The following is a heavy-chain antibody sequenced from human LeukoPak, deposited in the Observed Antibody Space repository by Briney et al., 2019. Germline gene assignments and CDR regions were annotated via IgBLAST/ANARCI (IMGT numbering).Heavy chain of an antibody. CDR2: IYYRGST. CDR1: GGSISSSSYY. V-gene: IGHV4-39*07. J-gene: IGHJ4*02. D-gene: IGHD5-12*01. Sequence: SETLSLTCTVSGGSISSSSYYWGWIRQPPGKGLEWIGSIYYRGSTYYNPSLKSRVTISVDTSKNQFSLKLSSVTAADTAVYYCAREWWLRSGGYFDYWGQGTLVTVSS. CDR3: AREWWLRSGGYFDY.